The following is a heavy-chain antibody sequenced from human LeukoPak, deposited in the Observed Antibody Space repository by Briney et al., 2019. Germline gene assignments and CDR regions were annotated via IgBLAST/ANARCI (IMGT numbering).Heavy chain of an antibody. V-gene: IGHV4-38-2*02. Sequence: SETLSLTCTVSSYSISSGYYWGWIRQPPGKGPEWIGSIYRSRNTHYNPSLKSRVTVSVDTSKNQFYLNLKSVTAADAAVYYCAAHYYGDSLNYFDYWGQGALVTVSS. CDR2: IYRSRNT. CDR1: SYSISSGYY. CDR3: AAHYYGDSLNYFDY. J-gene: IGHJ4*02. D-gene: IGHD4-17*01.